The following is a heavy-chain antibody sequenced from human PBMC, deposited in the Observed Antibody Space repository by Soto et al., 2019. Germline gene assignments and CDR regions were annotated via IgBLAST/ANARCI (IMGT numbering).Heavy chain of an antibody. CDR2: IDPSDSQT. CDR1: GYSVAGYW. D-gene: IGHD3-22*01. J-gene: IGHJ4*02. CDR3: ARQIYYSDTGPNFQYQFDS. V-gene: IGHV5-10-1*01. Sequence: AEAMQSSCKGSGYSVAGYWITWVRQKPGKGLEWMGRIDPSDSQTYYSPSFRGHVTISATKSITTVFLQWRSLRASDTAMYYCARQIYYSDTGPNFQYQFDSWGRATPDIVSS.